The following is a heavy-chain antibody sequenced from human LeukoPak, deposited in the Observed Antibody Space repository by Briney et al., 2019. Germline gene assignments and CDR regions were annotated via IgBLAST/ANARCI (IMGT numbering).Heavy chain of an antibody. CDR2: FSSGWSA. V-gene: IGHV4-39*07. J-gene: IGHJ4*02. CDR1: GGSISSSSYY. CDR3: ARKQSGTMYDV. Sequence: PSETLSLTCIGPGGSISSSSYYWAWIRQSPGKGLEWLGTFSSGWSAYYNPSLPSRVSISKDPSDNQFSLRLYSVTAADTADYYCARKQSGTMYDVWGQGTQVTVSS. D-gene: IGHD3-10*02.